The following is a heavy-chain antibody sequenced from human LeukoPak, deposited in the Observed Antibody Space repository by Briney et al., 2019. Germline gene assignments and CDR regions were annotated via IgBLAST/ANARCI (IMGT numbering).Heavy chain of an antibody. V-gene: IGHV3-23*01. Sequence: GGSLRLSCAASGFIYSHSAMSWVRQAPGKGLEWVSTITGSGDTTAYADSVKGRFTISRDNSRNRLYLQMSSLRAEDTAIFYCAKGRPHYYDSSGYYYFDYWGQGTLVTVSS. CDR3: AKGRPHYYDSSGYYYFDY. CDR2: ITGSGDTT. D-gene: IGHD3-22*01. CDR1: GFIYSHSA. J-gene: IGHJ4*02.